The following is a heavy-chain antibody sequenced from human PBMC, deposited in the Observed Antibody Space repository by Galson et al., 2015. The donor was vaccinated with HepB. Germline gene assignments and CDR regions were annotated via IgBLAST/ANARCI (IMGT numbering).Heavy chain of an antibody. D-gene: IGHD6-13*01. Sequence: SLRLSCAASGFTFSSYAMSWVRQAPGKGLEWVSAISGSGGSTYYADSVKGRFTISRDNSKNTLYLQMNSLRAEDTAVYYCAKSPLSSSWSPYWYFDLWGRGTLVTVSS. CDR1: GFTFSSYA. CDR2: ISGSGGST. J-gene: IGHJ2*01. CDR3: AKSPLSSSWSPYWYFDL. V-gene: IGHV3-23*01.